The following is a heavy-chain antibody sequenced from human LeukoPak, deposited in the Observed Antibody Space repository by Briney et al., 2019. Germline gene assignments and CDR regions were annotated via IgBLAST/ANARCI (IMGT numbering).Heavy chain of an antibody. CDR3: AKGLRNYYDSSGLDALDI. Sequence: GGSLRLSCAASGFTFSSYWMSWVRQAPGKGQERVANIKQDGSEKYYVDSVKGRFTISRDNAKNSLYMQMNSLRAEDTAVYYCAKGLRNYYDSSGLDALDIRGQGTMVTVSS. J-gene: IGHJ3*02. V-gene: IGHV3-7*01. CDR2: IKQDGSEK. D-gene: IGHD3-22*01. CDR1: GFTFSSYW.